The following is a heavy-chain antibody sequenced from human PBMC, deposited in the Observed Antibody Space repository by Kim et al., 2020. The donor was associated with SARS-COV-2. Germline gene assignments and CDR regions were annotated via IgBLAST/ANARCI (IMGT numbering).Heavy chain of an antibody. J-gene: IGHJ4*02. D-gene: IGHD6-19*01. V-gene: IGHV5-10-1*01. CDR3: ARGFAAVAGINDY. Sequence: YSPSFQGHVTISADKSISTAYLQWSSLKASDTAMYYCARGFAAVAGINDYWGQGTLVTVSS.